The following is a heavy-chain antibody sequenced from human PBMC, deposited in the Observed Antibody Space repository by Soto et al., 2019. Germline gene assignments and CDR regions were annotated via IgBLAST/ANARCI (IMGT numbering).Heavy chain of an antibody. CDR1: GFTFISYS. CDR3: ARAPTYYFGSGSYLDY. V-gene: IGHV3-21*01. Sequence: EVQLVESGGGLVKPGGSLRLSCAASGFTFISYSMNWVRQVPGRGLEWVSSITSRSSYIYYADSVKGRFTISRDNAKNSLFPQMNSLRAEDTAVYYCARAPTYYFGSGSYLDYWGQGTLVTVSP. D-gene: IGHD3-10*01. J-gene: IGHJ4*02. CDR2: ITSRSSYI.